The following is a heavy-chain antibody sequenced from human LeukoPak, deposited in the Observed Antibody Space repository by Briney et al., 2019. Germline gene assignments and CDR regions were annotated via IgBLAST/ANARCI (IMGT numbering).Heavy chain of an antibody. J-gene: IGHJ4*02. CDR3: TRLGFSGSVDY. Sequence: GGSLRLSCAASGFTFSDYYMSWIRQAPGKGLEWVSYISSRTSDTNYVDSVKGRFTISRDNAKNSLYLQMNSLRVEDTAVYYCTRLGFSGSVDYWGQGTLVTVSS. CDR2: ISSRTSDT. CDR1: GFTFSDYY. V-gene: IGHV3-11*06. D-gene: IGHD1-1*01.